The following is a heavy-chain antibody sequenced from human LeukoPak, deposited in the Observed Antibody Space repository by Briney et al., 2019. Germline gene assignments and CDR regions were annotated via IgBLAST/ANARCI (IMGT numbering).Heavy chain of an antibody. D-gene: IGHD3-10*01. J-gene: IGHJ4*02. CDR2: IIPILATA. V-gene: IGHV1-69*10. Sequence: SVKVSCKASGGTFSSYAISRVRQAPGQGLEWMGGIIPILATATYTQKFQDRVTITADKSTSTAYMELSSLRSEDTAVYYCARDYGSGSYSYYFDYWGQGTLVTVSS. CDR3: ARDYGSGSYSYYFDY. CDR1: GGTFSSYA.